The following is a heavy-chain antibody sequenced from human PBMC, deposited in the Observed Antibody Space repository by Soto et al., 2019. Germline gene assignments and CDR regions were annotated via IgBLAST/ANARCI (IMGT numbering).Heavy chain of an antibody. CDR3: ARDRDSSSWYPPITPKHYYYYGMDV. CDR2: ISAYNGNT. V-gene: IGHV1-18*01. D-gene: IGHD6-13*01. J-gene: IGHJ6*02. CDR1: GYTFTSYG. Sequence: ASVKVSCKAPGYTFTSYGISWVRQAPGQGLEWMGWISAYNGNTNYAQKLQGRVTMTTDTSTSTAYMELRSLRSDDTAVYYCARDRDSSSWYPPITPKHYYYYGMDVWGQGTTVTVSS.